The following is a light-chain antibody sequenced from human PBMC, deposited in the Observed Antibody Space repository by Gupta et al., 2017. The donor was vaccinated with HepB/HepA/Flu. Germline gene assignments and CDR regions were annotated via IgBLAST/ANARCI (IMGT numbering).Light chain of an antibody. CDR2: SAT. CDR3: HQLNAYPIT. Sequence: DILLTQSPSLLSASVGDRVTITCRASQGVRIYLAWYQQKPGKAPKLLISSATILQNGVPSRFSGSGSGTEFTLTISSLQPEDFAIYYCHQLNAYPITFGQRTRLEI. CDR1: QGVRIY. J-gene: IGKJ5*01. V-gene: IGKV1-9*01.